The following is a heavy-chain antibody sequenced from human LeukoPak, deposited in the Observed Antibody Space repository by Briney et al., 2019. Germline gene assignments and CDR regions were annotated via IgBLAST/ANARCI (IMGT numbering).Heavy chain of an antibody. CDR3: ARVRRTRTTCYFDY. CDR1: GFTFSSYS. D-gene: IGHD1-1*01. Sequence: GGSLRLSCAASGFTFSSYSMNWVRKAPGKGLEWVSYISSSGSTIYYADSVKGRFTISRDNAKNSMYLQMNSPRAEDTAVYYCARVRRTRTTCYFDYWGQGTLVTVSS. V-gene: IGHV3-48*04. J-gene: IGHJ4*02. CDR2: ISSSGSTI.